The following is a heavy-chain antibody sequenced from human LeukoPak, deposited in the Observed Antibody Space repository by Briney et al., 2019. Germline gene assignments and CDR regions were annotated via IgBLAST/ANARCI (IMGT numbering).Heavy chain of an antibody. CDR1: GGTFISYA. D-gene: IGHD6-19*01. Sequence: GASVKVSCKASGGTFISYAISWVRQAPGQGLEWMGRINPDSGGTNFAQKFQARVTVTRDTSISTAYMELSTLRSDDTAVYYCARPRATKPVDDGFDIWGQGTIVTVSS. J-gene: IGHJ3*02. CDR3: ARPRATKPVDDGFDI. CDR2: INPDSGGT. V-gene: IGHV1-2*06.